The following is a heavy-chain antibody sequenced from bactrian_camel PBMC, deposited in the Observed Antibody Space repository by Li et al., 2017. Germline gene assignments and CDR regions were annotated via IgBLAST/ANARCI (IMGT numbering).Heavy chain of an antibody. CDR3: AARRKSSWLCNEGSY. V-gene: IGHV3S1*01. D-gene: IGHD6*01. J-gene: IGHJ4*01. Sequence: QVQLVESGGGSVKAGGSLRLSCAASGFTFTNYWMHWVRQGPGKGPEWVSSSSSGALSLVYADSVKGRFTISGDNAKNTLVLVLTSLKTEDTAVYYCAARRKSSWLCNEGSYWGQGTQVTVS. CDR2: SSSGALSL. CDR1: GFTFTNYW.